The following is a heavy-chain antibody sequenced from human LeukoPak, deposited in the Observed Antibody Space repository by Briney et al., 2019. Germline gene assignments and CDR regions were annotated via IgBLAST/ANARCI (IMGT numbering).Heavy chain of an antibody. V-gene: IGHV4-4*07. CDR3: ASHSSSWYSPYYFDY. CDR2: IYTSGST. J-gene: IGHJ4*02. D-gene: IGHD6-13*01. Sequence: PSETLSLTCTVSGGSISSYYWSWIRQPAGKGLEWIGRIYTSGSTNYNPSLKSRVTISVDKSKNQFSLKLSSVTAADTAVHYCASHSSSWYSPYYFDYWGQGTLVTVSS. CDR1: GGSISSYY.